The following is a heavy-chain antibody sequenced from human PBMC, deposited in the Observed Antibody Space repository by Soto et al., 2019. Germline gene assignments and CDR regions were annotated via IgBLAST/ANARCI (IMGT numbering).Heavy chain of an antibody. CDR1: GFTFDAYP. V-gene: IGHV3-9*01. CDR3: VREDDFDL. Sequence: EVQLVESGGGLVQPGRSLRLSCAASGFTFDAYPMHWVRQSPGKGLEWVSGLAWDGGSIEYVDSVEGRFTMSRDSAKNSLYLRMSSLRDEYTALYYCVREDDFDLWGQGTQVTVSS. CDR2: LAWDGGSI. J-gene: IGHJ3*01.